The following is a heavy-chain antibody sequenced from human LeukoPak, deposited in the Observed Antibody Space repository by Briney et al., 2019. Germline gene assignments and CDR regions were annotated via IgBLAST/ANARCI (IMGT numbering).Heavy chain of an antibody. CDR2: INHSGST. V-gene: IGHV4-34*01. CDR3: ARGRIPASRLVDILTGRPRSFDY. D-gene: IGHD3-9*01. J-gene: IGHJ4*02. Sequence: PSETLSLTCAVYGGSFSGYYWSWIRQPPGKGLEWIGEINHSGSTNYNPSLKSRVTISVDTSKNQFSLKLSSVTAADTAVYYCARGRIPASRLVDILTGRPRSFDYWGQGTLVTVSS. CDR1: GGSFSGYY.